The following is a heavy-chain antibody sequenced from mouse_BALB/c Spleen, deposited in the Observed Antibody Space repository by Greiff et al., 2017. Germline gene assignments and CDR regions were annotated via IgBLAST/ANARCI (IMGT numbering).Heavy chain of an antibody. Sequence: QVQLQQSGAELVKPGASVKLSCKASGYTFTSYWMHWVKQRPGQGLEWIGEINPSNGRTNYNEKFKSKATLTVDKSSSTAYMQLSSLTSEDSAVYYCARSGWDEVYGGYYFDYWGQGTTLTVSS. D-gene: IGHD3-1*01. J-gene: IGHJ2*01. CDR1: GYTFTSYW. V-gene: IGHV1S81*02. CDR3: ARSGWDEVYGGYYFDY. CDR2: INPSNGRT.